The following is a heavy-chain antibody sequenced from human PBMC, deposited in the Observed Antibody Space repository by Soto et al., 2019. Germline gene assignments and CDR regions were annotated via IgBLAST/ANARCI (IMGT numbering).Heavy chain of an antibody. CDR2: ISSSSSTI. D-gene: IGHD4-17*01. Sequence: PGGSLRLSCAASGFTFSSYSMNWVRQAPGKGLEWVSYISSSSSTIYYADSVKGRFTISRDNAKNSLYLQMNSLRDEDTAVYYCARLAHGDYDTPNAFDIWGQGTMVTVSS. CDR3: ARLAHGDYDTPNAFDI. CDR1: GFTFSSYS. V-gene: IGHV3-48*02. J-gene: IGHJ3*02.